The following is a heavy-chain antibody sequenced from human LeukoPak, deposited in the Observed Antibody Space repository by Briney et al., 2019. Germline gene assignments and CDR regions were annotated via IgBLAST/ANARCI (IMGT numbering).Heavy chain of an antibody. Sequence: PSETLSLTCTVSGGSISSYYWSWIRQPPGKGLEWIGYIYYSGSTNYNPSLKSRVTISVDTSKNQFSLKLSSVTAADTAVYYCARGNYVWETYYYYYYMDVWGKGTTVTISS. CDR2: IYYSGST. J-gene: IGHJ6*03. CDR3: ARGNYVWETYYYYYYMDV. V-gene: IGHV4-59*01. CDR1: GGSISSYY. D-gene: IGHD3-16*01.